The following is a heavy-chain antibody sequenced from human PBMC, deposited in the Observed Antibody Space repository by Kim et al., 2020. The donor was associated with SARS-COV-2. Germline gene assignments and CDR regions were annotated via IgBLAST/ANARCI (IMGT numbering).Heavy chain of an antibody. CDR1: GFTFSDYY. Sequence: GGSLRLSCEASGFTFSDYYMSWIRQAPGKGLEWVSYISSSSSYTNYADSVKGRFTISRDNAKNSLYLQMNSLRAEDTAVYYCARDDYDYVWGSYRDYYYYYGMDVWGQGTTVTVSS. D-gene: IGHD3-16*02. J-gene: IGHJ6*02. CDR2: ISSSSSYT. V-gene: IGHV3-11*05. CDR3: ARDDYDYVWGSYRDYYYYYGMDV.